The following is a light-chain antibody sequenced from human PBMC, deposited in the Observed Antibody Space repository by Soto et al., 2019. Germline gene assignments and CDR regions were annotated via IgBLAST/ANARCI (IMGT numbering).Light chain of an antibody. CDR2: AAS. CDR3: QQSYSTPRT. CDR1: QGISNH. J-gene: IGKJ1*01. Sequence: DIQMTQSPSLVSESXEDRVIITXXASQGISNHLNWYQQKPGKAPKLLIFAASRLQGGVPSRFSGSGSGTDFTLTFSSLQPEDSATYYCQQSYSTPRTFGQGTKVDIK. V-gene: IGKV1-39*01.